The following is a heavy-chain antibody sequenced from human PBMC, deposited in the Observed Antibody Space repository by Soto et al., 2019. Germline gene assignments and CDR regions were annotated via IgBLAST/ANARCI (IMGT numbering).Heavy chain of an antibody. Sequence: EVQLVESGGGLVKPGGSLRLSCAASGFTFSSYSMTWVRQAPGKGLEWVSSISSSSSYIYYADSVKGRFTISRDNAKNSLYLQMNSLRAEDTAVYYCARGGRITMVRGSPYYFDYWGQGTLVTVSS. V-gene: IGHV3-21*01. D-gene: IGHD3-10*01. CDR2: ISSSSSYI. CDR3: ARGGRITMVRGSPYYFDY. CDR1: GFTFSSYS. J-gene: IGHJ4*02.